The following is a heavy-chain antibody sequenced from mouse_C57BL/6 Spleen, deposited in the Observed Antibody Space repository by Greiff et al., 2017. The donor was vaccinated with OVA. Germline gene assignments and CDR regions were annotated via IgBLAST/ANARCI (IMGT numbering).Heavy chain of an antibody. Sequence: QVQLQQSGPELVKPGASVKISCKASGYSFTSYYIHWVKQRPGQGLEWIGWIYPGSGNTKYNEKFKGKATLTADTSSSTAYMQLSSLTSEDSAVYYCARSYSLRSTYAMDYWGQGTSVTVSS. CDR1: GYSFTSYY. D-gene: IGHD1-1*01. CDR3: ARSYSLRSTYAMDY. CDR2: IYPGSGNT. V-gene: IGHV1-66*01. J-gene: IGHJ4*01.